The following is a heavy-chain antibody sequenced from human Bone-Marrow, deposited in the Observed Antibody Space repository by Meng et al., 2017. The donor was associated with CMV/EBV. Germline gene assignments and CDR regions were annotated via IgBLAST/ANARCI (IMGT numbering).Heavy chain of an antibody. Sequence: SETLSLTCTVSGGSISSYYWSWIRQPPGKGLEWIGYIYYSGSTNYNPSLKSRVTISVDTSKNQFSLKLSSVTAADTAVYYCARVVDSWSGYTPYGMDVWGQGTTVTVSS. J-gene: IGHJ6*02. CDR3: ARVVDSWSGYTPYGMDV. V-gene: IGHV4-59*12. CDR2: IYYSGST. CDR1: GGSISSYY. D-gene: IGHD3-3*01.